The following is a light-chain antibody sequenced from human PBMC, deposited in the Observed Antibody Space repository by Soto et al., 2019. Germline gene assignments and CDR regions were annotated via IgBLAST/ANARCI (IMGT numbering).Light chain of an antibody. V-gene: IGKV3-20*01. J-gene: IGKJ5*01. CDR2: GAS. Sequence: EIVLTQSPGTLSLSPGERATLSCRASQSVSSSYLAWYQQKHGQAPRLLIYGASSRATGIPDRFSGSGSGTDFTLTISRLEPEDFAVYYCQQYGSSPPSTFGQGTRLEIK. CDR1: QSVSSSY. CDR3: QQYGSSPPST.